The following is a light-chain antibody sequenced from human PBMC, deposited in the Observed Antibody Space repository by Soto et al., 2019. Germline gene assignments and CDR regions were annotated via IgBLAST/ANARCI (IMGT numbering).Light chain of an antibody. CDR3: QQYGSSPYT. CDR2: GAS. CDR1: QSVSSDY. V-gene: IGKV3-20*01. Sequence: EIVLTQSPGTLSLSPGERATLSCRASQSVSSDYVAWYQQKPGQAPRLLLYGASNRATAIPDRFSGSGSGTDFTLTISRVEPEDFAVYSCQQYGSSPYTFGQGTKLEI. J-gene: IGKJ2*01.